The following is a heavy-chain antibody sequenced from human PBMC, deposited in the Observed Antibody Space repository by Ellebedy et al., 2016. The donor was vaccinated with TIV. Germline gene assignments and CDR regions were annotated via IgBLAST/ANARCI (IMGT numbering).Heavy chain of an antibody. D-gene: IGHD3-10*01. V-gene: IGHV1-69*13. Sequence: ASVKVSCKASGGTFSNYAIGWVRQAPGQGLEWMGGILASINSADYAQSFQGRLTITADESTSTAHMELSSLRSEDTAVYYCAKLGRFGESMPPYYYYGMDVWGQGTTVTVSS. J-gene: IGHJ6*02. CDR2: ILASINSA. CDR3: AKLGRFGESMPPYYYYGMDV. CDR1: GGTFSNYA.